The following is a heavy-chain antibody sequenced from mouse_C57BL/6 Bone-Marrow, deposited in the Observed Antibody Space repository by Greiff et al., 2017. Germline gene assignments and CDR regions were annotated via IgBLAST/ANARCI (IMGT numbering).Heavy chain of an antibody. Sequence: EVKLVESGGGLVQPGGSLKLSCAASGFTFSDYYMYWVRQTPEKRLEWVAYISNGGGSTYYPDTVKGRFTISRDNAKNTLYLQMSRLKSEDTAMYYCARDLLCYYGFDYWGQGTTLTVSS. CDR2: ISNGGGST. CDR1: GFTFSDYY. V-gene: IGHV5-12*01. D-gene: IGHD1-1*01. J-gene: IGHJ2*01. CDR3: ARDLLCYYGFDY.